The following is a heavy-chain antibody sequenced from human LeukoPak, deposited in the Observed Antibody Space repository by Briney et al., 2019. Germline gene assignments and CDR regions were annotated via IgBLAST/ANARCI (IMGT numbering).Heavy chain of an antibody. CDR1: GFTFSSYG. Sequence: GGSLRLPCAASGFTFSSYGMHWVRQAPGKGLEWVAVISYDGSNKYYADSVKGRFTISRDNSKNTLYLQMNSLRAEDTAVYYCAKDSTGGIVGATVYWGQGTLVTVSS. CDR3: AKDSTGGIVGATVY. CDR2: ISYDGSNK. D-gene: IGHD1-26*01. J-gene: IGHJ4*02. V-gene: IGHV3-30*18.